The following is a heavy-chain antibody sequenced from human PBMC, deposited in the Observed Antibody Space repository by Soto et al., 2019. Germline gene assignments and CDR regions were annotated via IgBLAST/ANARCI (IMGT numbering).Heavy chain of an antibody. Sequence: GASLKVSCKASGGTFSSYAISWVRQAPGQGLEWMGGIIPIFGTANYAQKFQGRVTITADESTSTAYMELSSLRSEDTAVYYCARASTYHYYYYGMDVWGQGTTVTVSS. V-gene: IGHV1-69*13. CDR1: GGTFSSYA. CDR2: IIPIFGTA. CDR3: ARASTYHYYYYGMDV. J-gene: IGHJ6*02. D-gene: IGHD2-2*01.